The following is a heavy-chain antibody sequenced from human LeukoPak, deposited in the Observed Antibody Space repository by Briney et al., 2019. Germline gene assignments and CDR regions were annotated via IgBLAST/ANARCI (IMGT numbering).Heavy chain of an antibody. CDR1: RGTLSSYA. J-gene: IGHJ4*02. V-gene: IGHV1-69*05. CDR2: IIPIFGTA. CDR3: ARDWAALTYCGGDCYGGYFDY. Sequence: SVKVSFKASRGTLSSYAISWVRQAPGQGLEWMGRIIPIFGTANYAQKFQGRVTITTDESTSTAYMELSSLRSEDTAVYYCARDWAALTYCGGDCYGGYFDYWGQGTLVTVSS. D-gene: IGHD2-21*02.